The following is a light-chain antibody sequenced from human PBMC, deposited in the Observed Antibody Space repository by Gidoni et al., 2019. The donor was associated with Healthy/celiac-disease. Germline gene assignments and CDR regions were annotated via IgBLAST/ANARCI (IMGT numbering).Light chain of an antibody. V-gene: IGKV3-11*01. CDR3: QQRSNWLT. J-gene: IGKJ4*01. Sequence: IVLTQSPATLSLSPGERATLPCRASQSVSSYLAWYQQKPGQAPRLLIYDASNRATSIPARFSGSGSGTDFTLTISSLEPEDFAVYYCQQRSNWLTFGGGTKVEIK. CDR1: QSVSSY. CDR2: DAS.